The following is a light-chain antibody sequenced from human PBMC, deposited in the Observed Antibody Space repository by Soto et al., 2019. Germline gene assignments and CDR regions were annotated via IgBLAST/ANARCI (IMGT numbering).Light chain of an antibody. CDR1: QGISSY. J-gene: IGKJ4*02. CDR3: KELNSHQRT. Sequence: TQVAMSTSSLSAAGGESGSMTWRASQGISSYLAWYQQKPGKDPKLLIYAASTLQSGVPSRFSGSGARTDSTFASSRLKPDDLATHYSKELNSHQRTFAGGTKVDIK. V-gene: IGKV1-9*01. CDR2: AAS.